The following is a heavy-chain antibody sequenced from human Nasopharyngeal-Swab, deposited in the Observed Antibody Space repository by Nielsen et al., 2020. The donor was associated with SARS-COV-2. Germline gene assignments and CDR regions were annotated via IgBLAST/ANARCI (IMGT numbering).Heavy chain of an antibody. CDR1: GLGFSNYE. Sequence: GGSLRLSCAASGLGFSNYEMNWVRQAPGKGLEWISYISTSTATIYYADSVKGRFTISRDDSKNTVYLQMNSLGAEDTAVYYCARGDYDFWSMDVWGQGTTVTVSS. CDR2: ISTSTATI. J-gene: IGHJ6*02. CDR3: ARGDYDFWSMDV. V-gene: IGHV3-48*01. D-gene: IGHD3-3*01.